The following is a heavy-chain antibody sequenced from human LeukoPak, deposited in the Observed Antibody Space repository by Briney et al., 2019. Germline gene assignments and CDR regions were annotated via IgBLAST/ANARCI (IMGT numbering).Heavy chain of an antibody. V-gene: IGHV3-30*18. D-gene: IGHD5-12*01. CDR1: GFTFSSYG. J-gene: IGHJ4*02. CDR3: AKDGGGYDYFDY. Sequence: PGGSLRLSCAASGFTFSSYGMHWVRQAPGKGLEWVAVISYDGSNKYYADSVKGRFTISRDNSKNTLYLQMNSLRAEDTAAYYCAKDGGGYDYFDYWGQGTLVTVSS. CDR2: ISYDGSNK.